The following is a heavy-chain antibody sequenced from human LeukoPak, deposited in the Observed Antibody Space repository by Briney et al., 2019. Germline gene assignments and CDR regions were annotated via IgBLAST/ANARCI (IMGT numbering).Heavy chain of an antibody. CDR2: ISAYNGNT. V-gene: IGHV1-18*01. J-gene: IGHJ4*02. Sequence: ASVKASCKPSRYTFTSYVIIGVRQAPRQQLKWMGWISAYNGNTKYAQKLQGRVTMTTDTSTSTAYMELRSLRSDDTAVYYCARGPYYYDSSGYKQFDYWGQGRLVTVSS. CDR1: RYTFTSYV. D-gene: IGHD3-22*01. CDR3: ARGPYYYDSSGYKQFDY.